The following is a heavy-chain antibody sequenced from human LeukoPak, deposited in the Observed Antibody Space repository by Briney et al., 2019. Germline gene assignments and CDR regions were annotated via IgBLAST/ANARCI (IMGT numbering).Heavy chain of an antibody. J-gene: IGHJ4*02. V-gene: IGHV3-64D*06. CDR2: ISSDGVST. CDR3: VKETAFYDH. D-gene: IGHD2/OR15-2a*01. Sequence: TGGSLRLSCSASGFTFSRSPMHWVRQAPGKGLEYVSAISSDGVSTYYGASVKGRFTISRGNSKNTLYLQMSSLRAEDTALYYCVKETAFYDHWGPGTLVTVSS. CDR1: GFTFSRSP.